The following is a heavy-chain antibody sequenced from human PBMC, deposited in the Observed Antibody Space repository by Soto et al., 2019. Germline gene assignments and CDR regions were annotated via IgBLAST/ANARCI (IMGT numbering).Heavy chain of an antibody. V-gene: IGHV4-39*01. CDR3: ARIWFGEAYFDY. CDR1: GGSISSSSYY. Sequence: QLQLQESGPGLVKPSETLSLTCTVSGGSISSSSYYWGWIRQPPGKGLEWIGSIYYSGSTYYNPSLKSRVTISGDTSKNQCSLKLSSVTAAHTAVYYCARIWFGEAYFDYWGQGTLVTVSS. CDR2: IYYSGST. D-gene: IGHD3-10*01. J-gene: IGHJ4*02.